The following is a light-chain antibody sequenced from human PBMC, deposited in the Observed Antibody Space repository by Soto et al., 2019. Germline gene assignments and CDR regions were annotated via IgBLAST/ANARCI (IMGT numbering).Light chain of an antibody. J-gene: IGLJ2*01. CDR2: SNN. Sequence: QSVLTQPPSASGTPGQRVTISCSGSSSNIGNNPVNWYQQLPGTAPKLLIYSNNQRPSGVPDRFSGSKSGTSASLASSGLQSEDDADYYCAAWDDSLNGVVFGGGTKLTVL. CDR1: SSNIGNNP. V-gene: IGLV1-44*01. CDR3: AAWDDSLNGVV.